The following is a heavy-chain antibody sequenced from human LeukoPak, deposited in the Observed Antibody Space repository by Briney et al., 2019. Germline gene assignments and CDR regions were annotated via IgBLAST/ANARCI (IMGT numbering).Heavy chain of an antibody. CDR3: ARLSLGYCSSTSCYKTGRYFDY. V-gene: IGHV3-13*01. D-gene: IGHD2-2*02. J-gene: IGHJ4*02. CDR1: GFTFSSYD. CDR2: IGTAGDT. Sequence: GSLRLSCAASGFTFSSYDMHWVRQATGKGLEWVSAIGTAGDTYYPGSVKGRFTISRENAKNSLYLQMNSLRAGDTAVYYCARLSLGYCSSTSCYKTGRYFDYWGQGTLVTVSS.